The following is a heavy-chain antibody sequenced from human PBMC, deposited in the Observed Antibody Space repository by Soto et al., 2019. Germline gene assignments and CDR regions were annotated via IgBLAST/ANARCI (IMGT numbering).Heavy chain of an antibody. V-gene: IGHV3-21*01. Sequence: PGGSLRLCCAASGFTFSTYSMSWVRQAPGKGLEWVSSISSDGSHINYADSVKGRFTISRDNAKNSLSLLMNSLRAEDTAMYYCARISVVPAAISGGLEPWGQGTTVTVSS. D-gene: IGHD2-2*02. J-gene: IGHJ6*02. CDR2: ISSDGSHI. CDR1: GFTFSTYS. CDR3: ARISVVPAAISGGLEP.